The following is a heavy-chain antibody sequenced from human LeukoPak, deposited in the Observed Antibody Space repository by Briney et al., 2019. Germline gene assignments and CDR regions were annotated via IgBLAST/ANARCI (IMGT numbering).Heavy chain of an antibody. CDR3: ASYPKMGVYSSSWEEN. D-gene: IGHD6-13*01. J-gene: IGHJ4*02. CDR1: GYTFTNYA. V-gene: IGHV1-3*01. Sequence: ASVKVSCKASGYTFTNYAVHWVRQAPGQRLEWMGWINAGNGNTEYSQNFQDRVTITRDTSATTAYMELSSLRSEDTAVYYCASYPKMGVYSSSWEENWGQGTLVTVSS. CDR2: INAGNGNT.